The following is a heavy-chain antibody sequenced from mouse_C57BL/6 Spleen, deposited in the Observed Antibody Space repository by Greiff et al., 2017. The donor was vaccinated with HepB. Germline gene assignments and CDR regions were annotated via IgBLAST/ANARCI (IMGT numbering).Heavy chain of an antibody. CDR2: IYPSDSET. CDR3: AREGGRGY. D-gene: IGHD3-3*01. J-gene: IGHJ2*01. V-gene: IGHV1-61*01. CDR1: GYTFTSYW. Sequence: VQLQESGAELVRPGSSVKLSCKASGYTFTSYWMDWVKQRPGQGLEWIGNIYPSDSETHYNQKFKDKATLTVDKSSSTAYMQLSSLTSEDSAVYYCAREGGRGYWGQGTTRTVSS.